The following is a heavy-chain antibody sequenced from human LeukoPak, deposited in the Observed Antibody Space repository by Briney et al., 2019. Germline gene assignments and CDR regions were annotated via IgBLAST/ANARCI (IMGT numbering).Heavy chain of an antibody. CDR3: ARDPAYYDFWSGYSRYDY. CDR2: INPNSGGT. V-gene: IGHV1-2*02. J-gene: IGHJ4*02. D-gene: IGHD3-3*01. CDR1: GYTFTGYY. Sequence: ASVKVSCKASGYTFTGYYMHWVRQAPGQGLEWMGWINPNSGGTNYAQKFQGRVTMTRDTSISTAYMELSRLRSDDTAVYYCARDPAYYDFWSGYSRYDYWGQGTLVTVSS.